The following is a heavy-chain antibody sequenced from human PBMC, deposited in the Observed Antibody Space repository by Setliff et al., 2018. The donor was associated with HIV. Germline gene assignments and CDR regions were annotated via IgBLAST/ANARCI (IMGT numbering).Heavy chain of an antibody. CDR3: ANLWEMGA. Sequence: PGGSLRLSCAGSEFSFSLYTMNWVRQAPGKGLEWVSSISSSSAYIYYADSVKGRFTISRDNARNLLYLEMSSLRAEDTALYSCANLWEMGAWGQGTLVTVSS. J-gene: IGHJ5*02. V-gene: IGHV3-21*04. D-gene: IGHD1-26*01. CDR1: EFSFSLYT. CDR2: ISSSSAYI.